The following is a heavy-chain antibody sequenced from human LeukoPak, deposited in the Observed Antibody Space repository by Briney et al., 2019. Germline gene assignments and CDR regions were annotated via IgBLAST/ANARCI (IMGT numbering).Heavy chain of an antibody. V-gene: IGHV3-7*01. CDR3: ARDPLNGALDI. CDR2: MNPDGSKI. Sequence: PGGSLRLSCSASGFSFSDSWMSWVRHLPGKGLEWLADMNPDGSKIVYVDSVKGRFTISRDSAKNSLFLQMDGLRAEDTAVYYCARDPLNGALDIWGRGTLVTVSS. J-gene: IGHJ3*02. CDR1: GFSFSDSW.